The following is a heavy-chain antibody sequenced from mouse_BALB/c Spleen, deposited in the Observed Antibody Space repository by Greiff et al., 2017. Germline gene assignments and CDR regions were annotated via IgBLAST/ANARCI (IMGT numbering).Heavy chain of an antibody. V-gene: IGHV5-6-4*01. CDR3: TRDRGVRPYWYFDV. CDR1: GFTFSSYT. Sequence: EVKLMESGGGLVKPGGSLKLSCAASGFTFSSYTMSWVRQTPEKRLEWVATISSGGSYTYYPDSVKGRFTISRDNAKNTLYLQMSSLKSEDTAMYYCTRDRGVRPYWYFDVWGAGTTVTVSS. J-gene: IGHJ1*01. CDR2: ISSGGSYT. D-gene: IGHD2-14*01.